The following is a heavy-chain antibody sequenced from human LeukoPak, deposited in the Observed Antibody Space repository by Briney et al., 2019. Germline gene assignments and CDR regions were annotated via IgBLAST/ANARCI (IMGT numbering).Heavy chain of an antibody. CDR1: GGTFSSYA. CDR3: ASIRYFKGDNWFDP. D-gene: IGHD3-9*01. CDR2: IIPISGTA. V-gene: IGHV1-69*13. Sequence: GASVKVSCKASGGTFSSYAISWVRQAPGQGLEWMGGIIPISGTANCAQKFQGRVTITADESTSTAYMELSSLRSEDTAVYYCASIRYFKGDNWFDPWGQGTLVTVSS. J-gene: IGHJ5*02.